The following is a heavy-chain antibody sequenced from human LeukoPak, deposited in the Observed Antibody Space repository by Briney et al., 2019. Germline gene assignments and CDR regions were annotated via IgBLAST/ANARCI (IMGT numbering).Heavy chain of an antibody. D-gene: IGHD3-22*01. CDR1: GYTFTGYY. CDR3: AGEDNSSGYRPFDI. Sequence: ASVKVSCKASGYTFTGYYIHWVRQAPGQWLELMGRINPNNGGTNYAQKFQGRVTMTRDMSMSTAYMELSRLRSVDTAVYYCAGEDNSSGYRPFDIWGQGTMVTVPS. CDR2: INPNNGGT. J-gene: IGHJ3*02. V-gene: IGHV1-2*06.